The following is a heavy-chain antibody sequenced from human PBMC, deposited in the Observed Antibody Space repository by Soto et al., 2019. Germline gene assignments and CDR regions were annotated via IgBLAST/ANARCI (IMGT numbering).Heavy chain of an antibody. CDR3: ARGDIAAAGTGFIDYYYGMDV. V-gene: IGHV4-4*07. CDR2: IYTSGST. D-gene: IGHD6-13*01. J-gene: IGHJ6*02. CDR1: GGSISSYY. Sequence: SVTLSLTCTVSGGSISSYYWSWIRQPAEKGLEWIGRIYTSGSTNYNPSLKSRVTMSVDTSKNQFSLKLSSVTAADTAVYYCARGDIAAAGTGFIDYYYGMDVWGQGTTVTAP.